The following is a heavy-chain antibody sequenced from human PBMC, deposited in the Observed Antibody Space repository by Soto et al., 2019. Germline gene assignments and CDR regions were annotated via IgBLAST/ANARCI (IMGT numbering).Heavy chain of an antibody. Sequence: SVKVSCKAPGGTFSSYAISWVRQAPGQGLEWMGGIIPIFGTAKYAQKFQGRVTITADESTSTGYMELSSLRSEDTAVYYCARSQGGSSSLDIYYYYYYGMDVWGHGTTVTVSS. CDR1: GGTFSSYA. CDR2: IIPIFGTA. CDR3: ARSQGGSSSLDIYYYYYYGMDV. J-gene: IGHJ6*02. V-gene: IGHV1-69*13. D-gene: IGHD2-15*01.